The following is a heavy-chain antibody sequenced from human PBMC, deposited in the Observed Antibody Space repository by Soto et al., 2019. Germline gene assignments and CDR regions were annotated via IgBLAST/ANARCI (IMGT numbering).Heavy chain of an antibody. CDR2: IYHSGST. CDR3: ATSKIYFLQSGGSHHVPLGV. J-gene: IGHJ4*02. CDR1: GGSLSNYY. Sequence: QVQLQQWGAGLLKPSETLSLTCAVSGGSLSNYYWSWIRQPPGKGLEWIGEIYHSGSTNYNPSLKSRATISVDTSKNQFHRKRSSVTAADTAVYYCATSKIYFLQSGGSHHVPLGVWGQGTLVTVSS. D-gene: IGHD2-15*01. V-gene: IGHV4-34*02.